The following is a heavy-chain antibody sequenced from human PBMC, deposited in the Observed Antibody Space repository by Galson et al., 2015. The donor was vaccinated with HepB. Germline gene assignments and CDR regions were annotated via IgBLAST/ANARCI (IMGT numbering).Heavy chain of an antibody. CDR2: ISYDGSNK. CDR1: GFTFSSYA. Sequence: SLRLSCAASGFTFSSYAMHWVRQAPGKGLEWVAVISYDGSNKYYADSVKGRFTISRDNSKNTLYLQMNSLRAEDTAVYYCARVSRGSYYFDYWGQGTLVTVSS. J-gene: IGHJ4*02. CDR3: ARVSRGSYYFDY. D-gene: IGHD1-26*01. V-gene: IGHV3-30-3*01.